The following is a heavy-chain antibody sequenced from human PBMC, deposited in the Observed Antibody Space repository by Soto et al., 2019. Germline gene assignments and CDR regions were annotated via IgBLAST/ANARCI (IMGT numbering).Heavy chain of an antibody. J-gene: IGHJ6*02. CDR2: IIPIPGTA. CDR1: GGTFSSYA. Sequence: QVQLVQSGAEVKKPGSSVKVSCKASGGTFSSYAISWVRQAPAQGLEWMGGIIPIPGTANYAQKFQGRVRITADESTSTAYMELSSLRSEDTAVYYCTRSQGSSTSLEIYYYYYYGMDVWGQGTTVTVSS. D-gene: IGHD2-2*01. V-gene: IGHV1-69*01. CDR3: TRSQGSSTSLEIYYYYYYGMDV.